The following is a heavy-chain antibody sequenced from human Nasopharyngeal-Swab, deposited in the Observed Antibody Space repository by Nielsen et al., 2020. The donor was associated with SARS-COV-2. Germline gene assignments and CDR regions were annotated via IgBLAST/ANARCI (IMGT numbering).Heavy chain of an antibody. CDR2: ISGSDYST. J-gene: IGHJ4*02. V-gene: IGHV3-NL1*01. Sequence: GESLKISCAASGFTFSSYGMHWVRQTPGKGLEWVSVISGSDYSTKYADSVKGRFTISRDNSKNTVNLQMNSLRAEDTAVYYCARDPPDYWGQGTLVTVSS. CDR1: GFTFSSYG. CDR3: ARDPPDY.